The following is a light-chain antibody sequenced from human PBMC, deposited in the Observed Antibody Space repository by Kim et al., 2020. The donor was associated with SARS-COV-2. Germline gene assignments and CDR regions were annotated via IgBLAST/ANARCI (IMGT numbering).Light chain of an antibody. J-gene: IGLJ2*01. Sequence: SYELTQPPSVSVSPGQTASITCSGDKSGVKYACWYQQKPGQSPVLVIYQDTKRPSGTPERFSGSNSGNTATLSISVTQAMDEADYYCQTWDSITVVFGGETQLTVL. CDR3: QTWDSITVV. CDR1: KSGVKY. CDR2: QDT. V-gene: IGLV3-1*01.